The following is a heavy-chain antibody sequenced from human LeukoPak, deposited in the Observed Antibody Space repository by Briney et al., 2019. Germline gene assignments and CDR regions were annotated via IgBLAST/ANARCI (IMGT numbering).Heavy chain of an antibody. V-gene: IGHV3-23*01. J-gene: IGHJ4*02. D-gene: IGHD3-9*01. CDR1: GFTFSSYA. Sequence: GGSPRLSCAASGFTFSSYAMSWVRQAPGKGLEWVSAISGSGGSTYYADSVKGRFTISRDNSKNTLYLQMNSPRAEDTAVYYCAKDLKYYDILTGPTPLDYWGQGTLVTVSS. CDR2: ISGSGGST. CDR3: AKDLKYYDILTGPTPLDY.